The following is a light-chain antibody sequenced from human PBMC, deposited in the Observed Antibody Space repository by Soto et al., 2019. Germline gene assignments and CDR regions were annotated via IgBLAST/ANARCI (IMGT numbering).Light chain of an antibody. CDR3: KSYAGSNTDV. CDR2: EVV. J-gene: IGLJ1*01. CDR1: KSDIGVYDF. Sequence: QSVLTQPPSASGSPGQSVTISCTGTKSDIGVYDFVSWYQHHPGKAPRLIIYEVVQRPSGVPDRFSGSKSGNTASLTVSGLQAADGADYFCKSYAGSNTDVFGSGTKVTVL. V-gene: IGLV2-8*01.